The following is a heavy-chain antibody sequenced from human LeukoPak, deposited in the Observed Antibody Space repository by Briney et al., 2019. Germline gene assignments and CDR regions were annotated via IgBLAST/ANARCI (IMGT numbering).Heavy chain of an antibody. CDR1: GGSISSSSYY. V-gene: IGHV4-39*07. CDR2: IYYSGST. D-gene: IGHD6-19*01. J-gene: IGHJ4*02. Sequence: SETLSLTCTVSGGSISSSSYYWGWIRQPPGKGLEWIGSIYYSGSTKYNPSLNSRVTMSVDTSKNQFSLKLSSVTAADRAVYYCARRAVAGPSLKPFDYWGQGTLVTVSS. CDR3: ARRAVAGPSLKPFDY.